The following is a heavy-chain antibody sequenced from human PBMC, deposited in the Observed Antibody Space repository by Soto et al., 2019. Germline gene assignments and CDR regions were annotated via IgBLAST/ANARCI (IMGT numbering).Heavy chain of an antibody. J-gene: IGHJ4*02. D-gene: IGHD3-22*01. V-gene: IGHV1-18*01. Sequence: ASVKVSCKASGYTFSNYGISWVRQAPGQGLEWMGWISAYNGNTKYAQKLQGRVTMTTDTSTSTAYMELRSLRVEDTAVYYCARDRWGGSRLFYFDYWGLGTLVTVSS. CDR1: GYTFSNYG. CDR2: ISAYNGNT. CDR3: ARDRWGGSRLFYFDY.